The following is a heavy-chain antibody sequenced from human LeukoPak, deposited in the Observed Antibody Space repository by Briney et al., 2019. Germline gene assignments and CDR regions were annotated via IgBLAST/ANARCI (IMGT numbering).Heavy chain of an antibody. CDR1: GFTVNNNY. J-gene: IGHJ4*02. CDR2: IYSGDIT. Sequence: GGSLRLSCAASGFTVNNNYMSWVRQAPGKGLEWVSVIYSGDITYYADSVKGRFTISRDNSKNTLCLQMNSLRAEDTAVYYCARGSGYNYGFPDYWGQGTLVTVSS. D-gene: IGHD5-18*01. V-gene: IGHV3-53*01. CDR3: ARGSGYNYGFPDY.